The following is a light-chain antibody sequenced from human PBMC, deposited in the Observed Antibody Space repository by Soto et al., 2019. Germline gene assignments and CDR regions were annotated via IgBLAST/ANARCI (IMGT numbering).Light chain of an antibody. CDR1: SSDVGTYKY. CDR3: SSYTTTNSLV. Sequence: QSALTQPASVSGSPGQPVTISCSGTSSDVGTYKYVSWYQQHPGKAPKLMIYEVSYRPSGVSNRFSGSKSGNTASLTISGLQAEDEADYYCSSYTTTNSLVFGIGTKVAVL. J-gene: IGLJ1*01. CDR2: EVS. V-gene: IGLV2-14*01.